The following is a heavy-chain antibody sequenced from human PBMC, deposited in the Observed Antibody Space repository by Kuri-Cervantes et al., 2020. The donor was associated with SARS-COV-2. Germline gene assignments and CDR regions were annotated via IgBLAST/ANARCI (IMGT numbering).Heavy chain of an antibody. CDR1: GFTFSSYA. D-gene: IGHD2-15*01. J-gene: IGHJ4*02. CDR3: AKDQHGIVVVVAAVDS. CDR2: ISGSGGST. V-gene: IGHV3-23*01. Sequence: GGSLRLSCAASGFTFSSYAMSWVRQAPGKGLEWVSAISGSGGSTYYADSVKGRFTISRDNSKNTLYLQMNSLRVEDTALYYCAKDQHGIVVVVAAVDSWGQGTLVTVSS.